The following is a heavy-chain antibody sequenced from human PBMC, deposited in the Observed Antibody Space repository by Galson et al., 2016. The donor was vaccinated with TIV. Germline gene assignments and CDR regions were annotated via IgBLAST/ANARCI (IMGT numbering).Heavy chain of an antibody. J-gene: IGHJ6*02. Sequence: ETLSLTCDVSGYSIKSGYYWGWIRQPPGKGLQWIGSIYESGTTYSNPSLKSRLTLSVDTSENQFSLKLSSVTASDTAVYYCMREGSTVTMHHYFGMDVWGQGTSVTVSS. CDR1: GYSIKSGYY. CDR2: IYESGTT. D-gene: IGHD4-17*01. V-gene: IGHV4-38-2*02. CDR3: MREGSTVTMHHYFGMDV.